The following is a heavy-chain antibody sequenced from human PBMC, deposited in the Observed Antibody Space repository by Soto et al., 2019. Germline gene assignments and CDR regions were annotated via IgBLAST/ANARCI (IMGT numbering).Heavy chain of an antibody. J-gene: IGHJ4*02. CDR1: GDSISSGGYS. V-gene: IGHV4-30-2*01. D-gene: IGHD3-22*01. CDR2: IYRSGST. CDR3: ARGNYYDSSGYYYYFDY. Sequence: SETLSLTCAVSGDSISSGGYSWSWIRQPPGKGLEWVGYIYRSGSTYYNPSLKSRGTISVDRSKNQFSLRLSSVTAADTAVYYCARGNYYDSSGYYYYFDYWGQGTLVTVSS.